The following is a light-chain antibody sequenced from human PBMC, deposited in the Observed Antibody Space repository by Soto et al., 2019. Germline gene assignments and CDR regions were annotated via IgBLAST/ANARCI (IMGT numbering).Light chain of an antibody. CDR3: QRLNTNPT. V-gene: IGKV1-9*01. Sequence: DIQLTQSPSFLSAFVGDRVTITCRASQGSGSYLAWYQQKPGKAPNLLIYGASTLQGGVPSRFSGSGYGTEFTLTISSLQPEDSATYYCQRLNTNPTVGPGTKVEIK. CDR1: QGSGSY. J-gene: IGKJ3*01. CDR2: GAS.